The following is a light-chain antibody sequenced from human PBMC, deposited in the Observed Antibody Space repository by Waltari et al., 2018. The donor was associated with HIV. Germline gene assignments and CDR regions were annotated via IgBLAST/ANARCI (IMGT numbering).Light chain of an antibody. CDR1: QSINRW. V-gene: IGKV1-5*03. J-gene: IGKJ1*01. CDR3: QQYYTYPWT. CDR2: QAS. Sequence: DIQMTQSPSTLSASVGDRVIITCRASQSINRWLAWYHQKPGKAPKLLIYQASDLQSGVPSRFSGSGSETEFTLTISSLQPDDFASYYCQQYYTYPWTFGQGTKVDIK.